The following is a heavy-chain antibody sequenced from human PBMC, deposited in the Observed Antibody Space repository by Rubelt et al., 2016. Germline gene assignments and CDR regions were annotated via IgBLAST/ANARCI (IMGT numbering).Heavy chain of an antibody. J-gene: IGHJ1*01. D-gene: IGHD3-16*01. Sequence: QVLLKQWGAGLLKPSETLSLTCAVYGGSFIGYYWTWIRQSPEKGLEWIGEISHSGGANYNPSLKSRVTISVDPLKNQFSLKVRSLTSADTAVYFCARRPRYCDDASCHEYLQHWGQGTPVTVSS. CDR1: GGSFIGYY. CDR2: ISHSGGA. CDR3: ARRPRYCDDASCHEYLQH. V-gene: IGHV4-34*01.